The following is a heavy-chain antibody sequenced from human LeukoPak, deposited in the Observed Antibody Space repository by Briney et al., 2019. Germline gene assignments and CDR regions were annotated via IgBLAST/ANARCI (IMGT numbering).Heavy chain of an antibody. CDR3: ARASRDGYNRNFDH. J-gene: IGHJ4*02. CDR2: IYPGGSET. V-gene: IGHV5-51*01. Sequence: GESLKISCKGLGYSFSSYWNAWLRQRPGKGLEWMGIIYPGGSETRYDPSFQGQVTISADMSTSTAYLQWSSLRASDTAMYYCARASRDGYNRNFDHWGQGTLVTVSS. CDR1: GYSFSSYW. D-gene: IGHD5-24*01.